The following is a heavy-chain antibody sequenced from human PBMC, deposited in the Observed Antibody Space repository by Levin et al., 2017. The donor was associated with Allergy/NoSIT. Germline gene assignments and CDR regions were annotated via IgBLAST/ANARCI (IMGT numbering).Heavy chain of an antibody. V-gene: IGHV1-8*01. J-gene: IGHJ4*02. D-gene: IGHD3-3*01. CDR3: ARGRGRQLRYLEWLGEYYFDS. CDR2: MNPLSGNT. Sequence: GESLKISCKASGYTFRSYEINWVRQATGQGLEWMGWMNPLSGNTGYAQKFQGRVTMTRNNSISTAYMELSSLRSEDTAMYYCARGRGRQLRYLEWLGEYYFDSWGQGTLVSVSS. CDR1: GYTFRSYE.